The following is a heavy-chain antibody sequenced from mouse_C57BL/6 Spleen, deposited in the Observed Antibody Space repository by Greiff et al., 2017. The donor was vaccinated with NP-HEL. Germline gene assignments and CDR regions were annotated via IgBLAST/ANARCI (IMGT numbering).Heavy chain of an antibody. CDR1: GYTFTSYW. CDR3: ARSGGSSYCAMDY. CDR2: IDPSDSYT. Sequence: QVQLQQSGAELARPGASVKLSCKASGYTFTSYWMHWVKQRPGQGLEWIGEIDPSDSYTNYNQKFKGKSTLTVDKSSSTAYMQLSSLTSEDSAVYYCARSGGSSYCAMDYWGQGTSVTVSS. J-gene: IGHJ4*01. D-gene: IGHD1-1*01. V-gene: IGHV1-69*01.